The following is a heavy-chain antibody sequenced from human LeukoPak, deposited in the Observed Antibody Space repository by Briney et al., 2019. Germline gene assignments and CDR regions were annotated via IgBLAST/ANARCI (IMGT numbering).Heavy chain of an antibody. J-gene: IGHJ4*02. D-gene: IGHD3-22*01. Sequence: SETLSLTCTVSGGSVSSGNYYWSWIRQPPGKGLEWIGYIYSSGSTNYNPSLKSRLTISADTSKNQFSLKLSSVTAADTAVYYCARVVYDSSGYNFAFWGQGTLVTVSS. CDR1: GGSVSSGNYY. CDR2: IYSSGST. CDR3: ARVVYDSSGYNFAF. V-gene: IGHV4-61*01.